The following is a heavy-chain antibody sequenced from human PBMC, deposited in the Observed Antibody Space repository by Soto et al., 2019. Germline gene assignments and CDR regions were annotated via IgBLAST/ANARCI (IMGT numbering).Heavy chain of an antibody. CDR3: ARDLRTLYGMDV. CDR1: GFTVSSNY. V-gene: IGHV3-53*01. J-gene: IGHJ6*02. Sequence: PGGSLRLSCAASGFTVSSNYMSWVRQAPGKGLEWVSVIYSGGDTYCADSVKGRFTISRDHSKNTLYLQMNSLRAEDTAVYYCARDLRTLYGMDVWGQGTTVTVSS. CDR2: IYSGGDT.